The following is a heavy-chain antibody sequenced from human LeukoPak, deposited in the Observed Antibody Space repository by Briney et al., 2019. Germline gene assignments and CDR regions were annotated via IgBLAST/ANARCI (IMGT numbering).Heavy chain of an antibody. J-gene: IGHJ6*03. CDR2: VYYSGST. CDR3: ARAAYIGTTYYYYYMDV. CDR1: GGSISSYY. Sequence: SQTLSLTCTVSGGSISSYYWNWIRQPPGEGLEWIGYVYYSGSTNYNPSLKSRVTISVDTSKNQFSLNLTSVTAADAAVYYCARAAYIGTTYYYYYMDVWGKGTGDRVSS. D-gene: IGHD1-26*01. V-gene: IGHV4-59*01.